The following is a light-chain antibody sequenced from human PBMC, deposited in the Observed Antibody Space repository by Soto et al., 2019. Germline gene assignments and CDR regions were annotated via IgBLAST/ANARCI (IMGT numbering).Light chain of an antibody. CDR1: QSVSDSY. J-gene: IGKJ3*01. Sequence: EIVLTQSPGTLSLSPGEKATLSCRASQSVSDSYLAWYQKKPGQAPRLLFYASSRATGIPDRFSGSGSGTDFTLTISRLEPEDFAVYYCQHYGTSALFGPGTKVDIK. V-gene: IGKV3-20*01. CDR2: AS. CDR3: QHYGTSAL.